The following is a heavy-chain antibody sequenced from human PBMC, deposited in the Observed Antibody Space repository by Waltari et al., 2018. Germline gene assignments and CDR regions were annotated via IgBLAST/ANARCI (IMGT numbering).Heavy chain of an antibody. J-gene: IGHJ2*01. V-gene: IGHV4-34*01. CDR3: ARQTYNYDILTGRGWYFDL. CDR1: GGSFSGYY. Sequence: QVQLQQWGAGLLKPSETLSLTCAVYGGSFSGYYWSWIRQPPGKGLEWIGEINHSGSTNYNPSLKSRVTISVDTSKNQFSLKLSSVTAADTAVYYCARQTYNYDILTGRGWYFDLWGRGTLVTVSS. D-gene: IGHD3-9*01. CDR2: INHSGST.